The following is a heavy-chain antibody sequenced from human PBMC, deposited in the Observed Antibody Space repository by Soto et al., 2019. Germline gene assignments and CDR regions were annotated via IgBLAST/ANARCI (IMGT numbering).Heavy chain of an antibody. CDR3: AKEQSSGYYRVVDY. D-gene: IGHD6-19*01. Sequence: GGPLRLSCAASGFNLSSCGMHWVRQTPGKGLEWVGVITYDGGSEHYADFVKGRFTISRDSSENTVYLQMNSLRVEDSAVYYCAKEQSSGYYRVVDYWGQGTLVTLSS. V-gene: IGHV3-30*18. CDR1: GFNLSSCG. CDR2: ITYDGGSE. J-gene: IGHJ4*02.